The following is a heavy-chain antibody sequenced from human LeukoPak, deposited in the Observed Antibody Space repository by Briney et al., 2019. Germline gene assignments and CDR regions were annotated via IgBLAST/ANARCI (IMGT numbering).Heavy chain of an antibody. CDR2: INPSGGST. CDR1: GYTFTSYY. D-gene: IGHD3-10*01. CDR3: ARGMGSYYYGSGSYYYYGMDV. V-gene: IGHV1-46*01. J-gene: IGHJ6*02. Sequence: LGASVKVSGKASGYTFTSYYMHWVRQAPGQGLEWMGIINPSGGSTSYAQKFQGRVTMTRDTSTSTVYMELSSLRSEDTAVYYCARGMGSYYYGSGSYYYYGMDVWGQGTTVTVSS.